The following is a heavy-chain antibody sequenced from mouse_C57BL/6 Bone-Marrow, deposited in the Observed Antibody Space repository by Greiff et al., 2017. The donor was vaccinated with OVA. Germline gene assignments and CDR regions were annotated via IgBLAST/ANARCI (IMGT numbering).Heavy chain of an antibody. CDR1: GFTFSDYY. V-gene: IGHV5-16*01. Sequence: EVQLVESEGGLVQPGSSMKLSCTASGFTFSDYYMAWVRQVPEKGLEWVANINYDGSSTYYLDSLKSRFIISRDNAKNILYLQMSSLKSEDTATYYCARDGGLRFDYWGQGTTLTVSS. D-gene: IGHD1-1*01. CDR2: INYDGSST. J-gene: IGHJ2*01. CDR3: ARDGGLRFDY.